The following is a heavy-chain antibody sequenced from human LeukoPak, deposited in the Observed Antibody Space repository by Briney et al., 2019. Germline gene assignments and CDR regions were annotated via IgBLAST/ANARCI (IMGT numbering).Heavy chain of an antibody. J-gene: IGHJ6*03. CDR3: ARAPRYSSSWYYYYMDV. V-gene: IGHV4-31*03. CDR1: GGSISSGGYY. Sequence: PSETLSLTCTVSGGSISSGGYYWSWIRQHPGKGLEWIGYIYYSGSTYYNPSPKSRVTISVDTSKNQFSLKLSSVTAADTAVYYCARAPRYSSSWYYYYMDVWGKGTTVTVSS. D-gene: IGHD6-13*01. CDR2: IYYSGST.